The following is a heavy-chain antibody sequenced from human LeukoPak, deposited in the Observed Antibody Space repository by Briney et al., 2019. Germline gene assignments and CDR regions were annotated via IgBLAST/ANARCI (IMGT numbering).Heavy chain of an antibody. CDR2: IKSKTDGGTT. V-gene: IGHV3-15*05. J-gene: IGHJ4*02. CDR3: ARGAGSSWYFYFDY. Sequence: GGSLRLSCAASGFTFSNAWMSWVRQAPGKGLEWVGRIKSKTDGGTTDYAAPVKGRFTISRDNAKNSLYLQMNSLRVEDTAVYHCARGAGSSWYFYFDYWGQGTLVTVSS. CDR1: GFTFSNAW. D-gene: IGHD6-13*01.